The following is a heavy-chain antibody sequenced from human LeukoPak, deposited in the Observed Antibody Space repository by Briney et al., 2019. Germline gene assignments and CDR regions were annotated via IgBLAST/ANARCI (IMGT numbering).Heavy chain of an antibody. Sequence: SETLSLTCAVSGGSISSGGYYWSWIRQPPGKGLEWIGYIYYSGSTNYNPSLKSRVTISVDTSKNQFSLKLSSVTAADTAVYYCARVYYYGSGSFWAFDIWGQGTMVTVSS. CDR3: ARVYYYGSGSFWAFDI. J-gene: IGHJ3*02. CDR2: IYYSGST. D-gene: IGHD3-10*01. CDR1: GGSISSGGYY. V-gene: IGHV4-61*08.